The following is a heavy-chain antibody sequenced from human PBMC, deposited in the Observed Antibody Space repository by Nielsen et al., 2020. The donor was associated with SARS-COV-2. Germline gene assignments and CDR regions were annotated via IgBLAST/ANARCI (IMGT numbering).Heavy chain of an antibody. Sequence: GESLKISCAASGFTFSSYAMHWVRQAPGKGLEWVGRIKSKTDGGTTDYAAPVKGRFTISRDDSKNTLYLQMNSLKTEDTAVYYCTTAIGSDIVLIRGSWPDYYYYGMDVWGQGTTVTVSS. CDR3: TTAIGSDIVLIRGSWPDYYYYGMDV. CDR1: GFTFSSYA. D-gene: IGHD2-8*01. J-gene: IGHJ6*02. V-gene: IGHV3-15*01. CDR2: IKSKTDGGTT.